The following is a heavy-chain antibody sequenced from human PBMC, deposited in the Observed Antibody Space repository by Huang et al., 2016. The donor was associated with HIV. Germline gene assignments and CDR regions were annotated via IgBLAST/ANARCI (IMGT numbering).Heavy chain of an antibody. D-gene: IGHD3-3*01. J-gene: IGHJ4*02. CDR3: ARDHHDFWRGYRRMYFFDH. CDR2: IEYRWST. Sequence: QVQLQESGPGLVKPSETLSLTCTVSGGSISTHYWSWIRQPPGKGLEWIGSIEYRWSTNDSPSLKGRVTRLRDTSKNQFSLRVNSVTAADTAMYYCARDHHDFWRGYRRMYFFDHWGQGTLVTVSS. CDR1: GGSISTHY. V-gene: IGHV4-59*11.